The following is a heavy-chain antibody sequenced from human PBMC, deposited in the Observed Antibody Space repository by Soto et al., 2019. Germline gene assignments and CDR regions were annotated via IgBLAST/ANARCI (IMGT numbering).Heavy chain of an antibody. Sequence: SETLSLTCAVYGGSFSGYYWSWIRQPPGKGLEWIGEINHSGSTNYNPSLKSRVTLSVDTSKNQFSLKLSSVTAADTAVYYCARVVVATSGWFDPWGQGTLVTVSS. J-gene: IGHJ5*02. CDR1: GGSFSGYY. CDR3: ARVVVATSGWFDP. V-gene: IGHV4-34*01. CDR2: INHSGST. D-gene: IGHD2-15*01.